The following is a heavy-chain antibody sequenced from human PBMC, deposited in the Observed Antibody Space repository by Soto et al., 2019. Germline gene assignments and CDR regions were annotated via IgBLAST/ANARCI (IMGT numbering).Heavy chain of an antibody. CDR1: GYTFTSYG. CDR2: ISAYNGNT. Sequence: GASVKASCKASGYTFTSYGISWVRQAPGQGLEWMGWISAYNGNTNYAQKLQGRVTMTTDTSTSTAYMELRSLRSDDTAVYYCAREGYCTNGVCPNWFDPWGQGTLVTVSS. D-gene: IGHD2-8*01. V-gene: IGHV1-18*01. CDR3: AREGYCTNGVCPNWFDP. J-gene: IGHJ5*02.